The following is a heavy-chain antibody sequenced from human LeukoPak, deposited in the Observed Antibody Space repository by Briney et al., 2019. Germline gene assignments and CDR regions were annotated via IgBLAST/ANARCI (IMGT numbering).Heavy chain of an antibody. CDR3: AKGRYSSGWGTRYYYYYMDV. D-gene: IGHD6-19*01. CDR1: GYTLSTYY. V-gene: IGHV1-46*01. J-gene: IGHJ6*03. Sequence: ASVKVSCKASGYTLSTYYMHWVRQARGQGLEWMGTINPSGGGTSYAQKFQGRVTMTRDMSTSTVYMELSSLTSEDTAVYYCAKGRYSSGWGTRYYYYYMDVWGKGTTVTVSS. CDR2: INPSGGGT.